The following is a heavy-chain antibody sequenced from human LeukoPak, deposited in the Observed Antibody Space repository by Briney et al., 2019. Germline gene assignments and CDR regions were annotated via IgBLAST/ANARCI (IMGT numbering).Heavy chain of an antibody. Sequence: GASVTVSCKASGYTFTSYDINWVRQATGQGLEWMGWMNPNSGNTGYARKFQGRVTMTRNTSISTAYMELSSLRSEDTAAYYCARGGAAAGILYYWGQGTLVTVSS. D-gene: IGHD6-13*01. J-gene: IGHJ4*02. V-gene: IGHV1-8*01. CDR1: GYTFTSYD. CDR3: ARGGAAAGILYY. CDR2: MNPNSGNT.